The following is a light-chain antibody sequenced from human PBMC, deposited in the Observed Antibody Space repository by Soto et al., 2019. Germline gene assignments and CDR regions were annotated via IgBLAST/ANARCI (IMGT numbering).Light chain of an antibody. V-gene: IGKV3-15*01. CDR3: QEYNNWHPIT. CDR1: QSISSK. CDR2: GAS. Sequence: IVMTQSPATLSVSPWERATLSCRASQSISSKLAWYQQKPGQAPRLLIYGASTRATGIPARFSGTGSGTEFTLTITSLQSEDFAVYYCQEYNNWHPITFGGGTKVDIK. J-gene: IGKJ4*01.